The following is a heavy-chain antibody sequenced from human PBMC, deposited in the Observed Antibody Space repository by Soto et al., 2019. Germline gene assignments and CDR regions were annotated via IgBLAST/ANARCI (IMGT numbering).Heavy chain of an antibody. CDR3: VRAVTAATWAYTGMDV. D-gene: IGHD2-15*01. V-gene: IGHV4-4*02. J-gene: IGHJ6*04. Sequence: QVRLKESGPGLVKPSGTLSLTCAVSGGSVSSSSCWSWVRQAPRQGLEWIGVIYPSGTFNYNPSLAIRDAVSVDESSNQVSLTLNSVTAADTAIYYCVRAVTAATWAYTGMDVWGKGTTVTVSS. CDR1: GGSVSSSSC. CDR2: IYPSGTF.